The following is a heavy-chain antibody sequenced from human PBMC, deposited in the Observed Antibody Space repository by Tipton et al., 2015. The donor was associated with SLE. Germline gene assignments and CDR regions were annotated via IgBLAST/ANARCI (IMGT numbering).Heavy chain of an antibody. Sequence: TLSLTCAVSGGSMNSGGYSWNWIRQPPGKGLEWIGYILHSGSTFYNPSLKSRVTILVDTSKNHFSLNLTSVTAADTAVYYCARVDGAYDQYYLDYWGQGTLVSVSS. V-gene: IGHV4-30-2*01. CDR2: ILHSGST. J-gene: IGHJ4*02. CDR1: GGSMNSGGYS. CDR3: ARVDGAYDQYYLDY. D-gene: IGHD4-17*01.